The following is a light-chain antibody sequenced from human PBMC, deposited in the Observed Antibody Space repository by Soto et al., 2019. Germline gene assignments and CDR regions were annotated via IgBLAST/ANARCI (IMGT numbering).Light chain of an antibody. CDR2: EVS. J-gene: IGLJ1*01. V-gene: IGLV2-14*01. CDR1: SSDVGGYNY. CDR3: SSYTSSNTYV. Sequence: QSALTQPASVSGSPGQLITISCTGTSSDVGGYNYVSWYQQHPGKAPKLIIYEVSNRPSGVSNRFSGSKSDNTASLTISGLQAEDEADYYCSSYTSSNTYVFGTGTKLTVL.